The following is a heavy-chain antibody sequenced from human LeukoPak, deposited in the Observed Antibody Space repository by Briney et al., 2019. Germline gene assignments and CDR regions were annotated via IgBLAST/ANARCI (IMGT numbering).Heavy chain of an antibody. D-gene: IGHD3-3*01. CDR1: GFTFSDYY. J-gene: IGHJ4*02. V-gene: IGHV3-11*04. Sequence: GGSLRLSCAASGFTFSDYYMSWIGQAPGKWLEWVSYISSSGSTIYYADSVKGRFTISRDNAKNSLYLQMNSLRAEDTAVYYCARKDYDFWSGYALDYWGQGTLVTVSS. CDR3: ARKDYDFWSGYALDY. CDR2: ISSSGSTI.